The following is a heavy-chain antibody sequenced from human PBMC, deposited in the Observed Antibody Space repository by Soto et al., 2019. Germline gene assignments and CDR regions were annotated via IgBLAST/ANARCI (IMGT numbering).Heavy chain of an antibody. Sequence: EASVKVSCKASGGTFSSYTISWVRQAPGQGLEWMGRIIPILGIANYAQKFQGRVTITADKSTSTAYMELSSLRSEDTAVYYCARTSLGHDYGDYVLDYWGQGTLVTVSS. CDR2: IIPILGIA. D-gene: IGHD4-17*01. CDR3: ARTSLGHDYGDYVLDY. J-gene: IGHJ4*02. V-gene: IGHV1-69*02. CDR1: GGTFSSYT.